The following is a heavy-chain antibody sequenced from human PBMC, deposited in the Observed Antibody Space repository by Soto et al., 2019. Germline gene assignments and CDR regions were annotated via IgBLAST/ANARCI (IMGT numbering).Heavy chain of an antibody. J-gene: IGHJ3*02. D-gene: IGHD2-2*01. Sequence: GGSLILSCAASGFTFSSYAMSWVRQAPGKGLEWVSAISGSGGSTYYADSVKGRFTISRDNSKNTLYLQMNSLRAEDTAVYYCAKDLDIVVVPAAMRAFDIWGQGTMVTVSS. CDR3: AKDLDIVVVPAAMRAFDI. V-gene: IGHV3-23*01. CDR1: GFTFSSYA. CDR2: ISGSGGST.